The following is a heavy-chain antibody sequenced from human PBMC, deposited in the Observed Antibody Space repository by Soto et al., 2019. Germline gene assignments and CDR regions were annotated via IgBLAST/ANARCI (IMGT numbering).Heavy chain of an antibody. Sequence: ASVKVSCKASGYTFTSYGISWVRQAPGQGLEWMGWISAYNGNTNYAQKLQGRVTMTTDTSTSTAYMELRSLRSDDTAVYYCARDFVDSSGYYYHFDYWGQGTLVTVPQ. J-gene: IGHJ4*02. V-gene: IGHV1-18*04. CDR2: ISAYNGNT. D-gene: IGHD3-22*01. CDR3: ARDFVDSSGYYYHFDY. CDR1: GYTFTSYG.